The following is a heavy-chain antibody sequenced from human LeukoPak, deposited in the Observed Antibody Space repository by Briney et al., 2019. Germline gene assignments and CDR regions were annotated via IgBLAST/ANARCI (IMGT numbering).Heavy chain of an antibody. CDR1: GFTFSSYG. D-gene: IGHD1/OR15-1a*01. CDR3: ARDKQVRHLDY. CDR2: IWYDGSNK. J-gene: IGHJ4*02. Sequence: QPGRSLRLSCAASGFTFSSYGMHWVRQAPGKGLEWVAVIWYDGSNKYYADSVKGRFTISRDNSQNTLYLQMNSLRAEDTAVYYCARDKQVRHLDYWGQGTLVTVSS. V-gene: IGHV3-33*01.